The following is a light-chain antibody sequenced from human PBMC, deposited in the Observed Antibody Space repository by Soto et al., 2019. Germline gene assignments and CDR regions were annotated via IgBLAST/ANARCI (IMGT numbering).Light chain of an antibody. CDR3: SSYTSSSIPYV. Sequence: QSVLTQPASVSGSPGQSITISCTGTSSDVGGYNYVSWYQQHPGKAPKLMIYEVSNRPSGVSNRFSGSKSGNTASLTISGLQAEDEADYYCSSYTSSSIPYVFGTRTKVTVL. CDR1: SSDVGGYNY. J-gene: IGLJ1*01. V-gene: IGLV2-14*01. CDR2: EVS.